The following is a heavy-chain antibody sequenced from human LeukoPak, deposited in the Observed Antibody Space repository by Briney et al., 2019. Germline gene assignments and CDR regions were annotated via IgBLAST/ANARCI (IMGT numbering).Heavy chain of an antibody. CDR1: GFTFGSYA. CDR3: ARERGDSGYDSGLYYFDY. D-gene: IGHD5-12*01. J-gene: IGHJ4*02. V-gene: IGHV3-30-3*01. Sequence: GRSLRLSCAASGFTFGSYAMHWVRQAPGKGLEWVAVISYDGSNKYYADSVKGRFTISRDNSKNTLYLQMNSLRAEDTAVYYCARERGDSGYDSGLYYFDYWGQGTLVTVSS. CDR2: ISYDGSNK.